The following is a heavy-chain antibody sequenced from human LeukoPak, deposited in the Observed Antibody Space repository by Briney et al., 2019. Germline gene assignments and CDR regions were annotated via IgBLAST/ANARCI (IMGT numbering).Heavy chain of an antibody. CDR1: GFTVSSNY. D-gene: IGHD2-15*01. J-gene: IGHJ3*02. V-gene: IGHV3-66*02. CDR3: ARDCSGGSCYWIRDAFDI. CDR2: IYSGGST. Sequence: GGSLRLSCAASGFTVSSNYMSWVRQAPGKGLEWVSVIYSGGSTYYADSVKGRFTISRDNSKNMLYLQMNSLRAEDTAVYYCARDCSGGSCYWIRDAFDIWGQGTMVTVSS.